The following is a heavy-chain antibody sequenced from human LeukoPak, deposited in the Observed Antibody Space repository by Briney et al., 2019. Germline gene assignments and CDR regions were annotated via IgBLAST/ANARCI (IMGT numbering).Heavy chain of an antibody. CDR2: ISGSGGST. Sequence: GGSLRLSCAASGFTFSSYAMSWVRQAPGKGLEWVSAISGSGGSTYYADSVKGRFTISRDNSKNTLYLQMNSLRAEDTAVYYCAYCSSTSCPPTYYYYYYMDVWGQGTTVTVSS. D-gene: IGHD2-2*01. CDR3: AYCSSTSCPPTYYYYYYMDV. V-gene: IGHV3-23*01. CDR1: GFTFSSYA. J-gene: IGHJ6*03.